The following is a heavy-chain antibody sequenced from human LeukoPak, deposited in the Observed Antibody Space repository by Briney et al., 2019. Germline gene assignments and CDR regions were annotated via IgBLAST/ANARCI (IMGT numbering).Heavy chain of an antibody. V-gene: IGHV4-39*01. D-gene: IGHD2-21*02. CDR2: ISHGGRT. CDR1: GGSIRRDGDL. J-gene: IGHJ4*02. Sequence: PSETLSLTCTVSGGSIRRDGDLWGWIRQPPGKGLEWIGTISHGGRTYYNPSLKSRVTISVETTKSQFSLKLSSVTATDTAVYYCARHADCIGDCYRNWGQGTLVTVYS. CDR3: ARHADCIGDCYRN.